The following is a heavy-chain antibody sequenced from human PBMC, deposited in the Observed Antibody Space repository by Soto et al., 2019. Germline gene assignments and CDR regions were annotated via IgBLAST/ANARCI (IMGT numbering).Heavy chain of an antibody. V-gene: IGHV3-7*01. CDR2: IKQDGSEK. Sequence: PGGSLRLSCAASGFTFSSYWMSWVRQAPGKGLEWVANIKQDGSEKYYVDSVKGRFTISRDNAKNSLYLQMNSLRAEDTAVYYCATRPNYDFWSGYTYYFDYWGQGTLVTVSS. D-gene: IGHD3-3*01. CDR3: ATRPNYDFWSGYTYYFDY. CDR1: GFTFSSYW. J-gene: IGHJ4*02.